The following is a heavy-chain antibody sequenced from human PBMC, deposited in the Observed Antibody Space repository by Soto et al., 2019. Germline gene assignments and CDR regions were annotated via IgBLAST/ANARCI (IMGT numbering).Heavy chain of an antibody. V-gene: IGHV1-46*03. J-gene: IGHJ3*02. CDR3: ARDGYSYGSAFDI. CDR1: GYTLTELS. Sequence: ASVKVSCKVSGYTLTELSMHWVRQAPGQGLEWMGIIDPGGGSTSYAQKFQGRVTMTRDTSTSTVYMELSSLRSEDTAVYYCARDGYSYGSAFDIWGQGTMVTVSS. CDR2: IDPGGGST. D-gene: IGHD5-18*01.